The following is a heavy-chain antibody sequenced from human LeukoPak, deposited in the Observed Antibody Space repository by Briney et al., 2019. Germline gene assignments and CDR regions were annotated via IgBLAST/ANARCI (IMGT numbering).Heavy chain of an antibody. J-gene: IGHJ6*02. D-gene: IGHD3-22*01. Sequence: ASVKVSCKASGYTFTSYYMHWVRQAPGQGLEWMGIINPSGGSTSYAQKFQGRVTMTRDTSTSTAYMELSSLRSEDTAVYYCARGVRYYDSSGYQLYYYYGMDVWGQGTTVTVSS. CDR1: GYTFTSYY. CDR2: INPSGGST. V-gene: IGHV1-46*01. CDR3: ARGVRYYDSSGYQLYYYYGMDV.